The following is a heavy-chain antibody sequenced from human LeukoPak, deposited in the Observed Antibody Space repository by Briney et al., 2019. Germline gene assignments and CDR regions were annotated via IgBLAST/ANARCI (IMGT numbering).Heavy chain of an antibody. CDR3: ARGDRMTIFGVVFNWFDP. CDR1: GFTFGSYW. Sequence: GGSLRLSCAASGFTFGSYWMHWVRQAPGKGLVWVSRINSDGSSTTYADSVKGRFTISRDNAKNTLYLQMNSLRAEDTAIYYCARGDRMTIFGVVFNWFDPWGQGTLVTVSS. J-gene: IGHJ5*02. CDR2: INSDGSST. V-gene: IGHV3-74*01. D-gene: IGHD3-3*01.